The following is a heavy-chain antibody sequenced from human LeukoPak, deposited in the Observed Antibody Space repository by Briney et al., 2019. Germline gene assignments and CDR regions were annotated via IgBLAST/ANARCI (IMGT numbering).Heavy chain of an antibody. CDR2: IYDSGST. Sequence: SETLSLTCTVSGGSISSYYWSWIRQPPGKGLEWIGYIYDSGSTNYNPSLKSRVTISAGTSKNQFSLRLSSVTAADTAVYYCARGGYYDSSGYYYSDYWGQGTLVTVSS. D-gene: IGHD3-22*01. CDR3: ARGGYYDSSGYYYSDY. V-gene: IGHV4-59*01. J-gene: IGHJ4*02. CDR1: GGSISSYY.